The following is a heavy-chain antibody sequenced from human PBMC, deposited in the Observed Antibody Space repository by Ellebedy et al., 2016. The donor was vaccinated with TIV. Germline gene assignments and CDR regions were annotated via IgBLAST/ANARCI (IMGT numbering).Heavy chain of an antibody. CDR2: IWYDGSNK. CDR1: GFIFSSYG. CDR3: GRDRGYCSGGACYPTYYRDY. Sequence: GESLKISCAASGFIFSSYGMHWVRQAPGKGLEWVAVIWYDGSNKYYADSVKGRFTISRDDSKNTLYLQMHSLRAEDTAVYYCGRDRGYCSGGACYPTYYRDYWGQGTLVTVSS. D-gene: IGHD2-15*01. V-gene: IGHV3-33*01. J-gene: IGHJ4*01.